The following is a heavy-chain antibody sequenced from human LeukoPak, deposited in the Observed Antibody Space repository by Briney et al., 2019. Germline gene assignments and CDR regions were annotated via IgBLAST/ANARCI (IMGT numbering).Heavy chain of an antibody. D-gene: IGHD2-2*01. CDR1: GVSVSDGRYY. Sequence: LQTLSLTCNVSGVSVSDGRYYWTWIRHHPTRGLEWIGYKYYSGSAKYNPSLKSRLTISIDTAKNQFSLQLSSVTAADTATYYCATPYCSSLSCLDVFNMWGQGTRVTVSS. V-gene: IGHV4-31*03. CDR2: KYYSGSA. CDR3: ATPYCSSLSCLDVFNM. J-gene: IGHJ3*02.